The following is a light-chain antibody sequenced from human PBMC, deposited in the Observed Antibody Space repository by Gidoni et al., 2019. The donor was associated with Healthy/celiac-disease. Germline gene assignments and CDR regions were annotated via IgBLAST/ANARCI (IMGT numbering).Light chain of an antibody. CDR2: SNN. J-gene: IGLJ2*01. Sequence: QSVLTPPPSASATPGPRVTISCSGSSSNIGSNTVNWYQPLPGTAPKLLIYSNNQRPSGVPDRFSGSKSGTSASLAISGLQSEDEADYYCAAWDDSLNGPVFGGGTKLTVL. CDR3: AAWDDSLNGPV. CDR1: SSNIGSNT. V-gene: IGLV1-44*01.